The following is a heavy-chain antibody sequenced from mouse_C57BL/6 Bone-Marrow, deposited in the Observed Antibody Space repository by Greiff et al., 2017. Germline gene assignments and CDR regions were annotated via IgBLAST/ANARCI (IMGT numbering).Heavy chain of an antibody. J-gene: IGHJ4*01. CDR3: AAYYSNLYYAMDY. Sequence: SGAELVKPGASVKMSCKASGYTFTSYWITWVKQRPGQGLEWIGDIYPGSGSTNYNEKFKSKATLTVDTSSSTAYMQLSSLTSEDSAVYYCAAYYSNLYYAMDYWGQGTSVTVSS. CDR1: GYTFTSYW. D-gene: IGHD2-5*01. V-gene: IGHV1-55*01. CDR2: IYPGSGST.